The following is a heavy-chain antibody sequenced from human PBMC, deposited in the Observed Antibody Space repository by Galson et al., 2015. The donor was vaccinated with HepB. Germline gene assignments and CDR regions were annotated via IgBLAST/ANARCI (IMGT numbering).Heavy chain of an antibody. CDR3: ARDSLDILVDPAANKLDY. CDR2: INPNSGDT. J-gene: IGHJ4*02. V-gene: IGHV1-2*02. CDR1: GYTFTGYY. Sequence: SVKVSCKASGYTFTGYYIHWVRQAPGQGLEWMGWINPNSGDTNYAQKFQGRVTMTRNTSITTAYMELSRLTSDDTAVYYCARDSLDILVDPAANKLDYWGQGTLVTVSS. D-gene: IGHD2-2*01.